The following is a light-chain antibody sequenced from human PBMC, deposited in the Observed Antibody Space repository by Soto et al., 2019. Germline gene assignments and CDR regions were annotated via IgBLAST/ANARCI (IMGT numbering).Light chain of an antibody. Sequence: EIVLTQFPGTLSLSPGERATLSCRASQSVGRNYVAWYQQKPGQAPRVIIYAASNRASGIPDRCSGSGSGSDFTLTISRLEPEDFAVYYCQQYGTSPWAFGQGTKVEI. J-gene: IGKJ1*01. CDR3: QQYGTSPWA. CDR1: QSVGRNY. CDR2: AAS. V-gene: IGKV3-20*01.